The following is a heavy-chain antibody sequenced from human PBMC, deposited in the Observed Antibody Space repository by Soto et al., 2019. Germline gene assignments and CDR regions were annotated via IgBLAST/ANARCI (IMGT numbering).Heavy chain of an antibody. Sequence: GGSLRRCCASSGFTFSSDGMHRVRQAPGKGRGWVAVISYDGSTKYYADSVRGRFTISRDHYKSTRYLQMHSLRAEDTAVYYGANVLRLDHWGQGSLVTVSS. CDR1: GFTFSSDG. J-gene: IGHJ4*02. V-gene: IGHV3-30*18. CDR2: ISYDGSTK. CDR3: ANVLRLDH. D-gene: IGHD2-8*01.